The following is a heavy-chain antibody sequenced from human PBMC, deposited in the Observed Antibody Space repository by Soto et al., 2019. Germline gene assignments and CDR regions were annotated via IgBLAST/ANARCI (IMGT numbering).Heavy chain of an antibody. CDR3: ARTSENYDRGTGFTSEDGVFDI. CDR1: GYTFSSYG. D-gene: IGHD3-16*01. J-gene: IGHJ3*02. Sequence: ASVKVSCKASGYTFSSYGISWVRQTPGQGLEWMGWISAYNGNTKNAQKFQGRVTMTTDTSRSTAYMELRSLRSDDTAVYYCARTSENYDRGTGFTSEDGVFDIWGQGTMVTV. V-gene: IGHV1-18*01. CDR2: ISAYNGNT.